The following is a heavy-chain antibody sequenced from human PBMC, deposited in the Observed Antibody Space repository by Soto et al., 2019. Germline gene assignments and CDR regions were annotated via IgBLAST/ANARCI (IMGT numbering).Heavy chain of an antibody. CDR2: IFHTGRT. V-gene: IGHV4-39*01. J-gene: IGHJ4*02. Sequence: SETLSLTCTVSDGSISTSSYYWGWIRQSPGKGLERIGTIFHTGRTYYNPSLESRVSLSVDTSKNQFSLHLTSVSAADTAVYYCARGTSSWSWKFDYWGQGVLVTVSS. CDR3: ARGTSSWSWKFDY. D-gene: IGHD6-13*01. CDR1: DGSISTSSYY.